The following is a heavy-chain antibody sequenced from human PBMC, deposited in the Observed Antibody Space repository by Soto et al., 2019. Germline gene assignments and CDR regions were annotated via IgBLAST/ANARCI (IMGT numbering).Heavy chain of an antibody. D-gene: IGHD2-15*01. J-gene: IGHJ5*02. CDR1: GGSISSYY. CDR2: IYYSGST. V-gene: IGHV4-59*12. Sequence: SETLSLTCTVSGGSISSYYWSWIRQPPGKGLEWIGYIYYSGSTNYNPSLKSRVTISVDTSKNQFSLKLSSVTAVDTAVYYCARLVLVSELLLGGWFDPWGQGTLVTVSS. CDR3: ARLVLVSELLLGGWFDP.